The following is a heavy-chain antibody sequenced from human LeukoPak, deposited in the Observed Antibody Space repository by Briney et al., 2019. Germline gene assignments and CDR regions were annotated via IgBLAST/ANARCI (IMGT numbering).Heavy chain of an antibody. Sequence: SETLSLTCTVSGGSISSYYWSWIRQPPGKGLEWIGYIYYSGTTNYNPSLKSRVTISVDTSKNQFSLKLSSVTAADTAVYYCARTPLPIWWFDPWGQGTLVTVSS. V-gene: IGHV4-59*01. J-gene: IGHJ5*02. CDR3: ARTPLPIWWFDP. D-gene: IGHD2-15*01. CDR1: GGSISSYY. CDR2: IYYSGTT.